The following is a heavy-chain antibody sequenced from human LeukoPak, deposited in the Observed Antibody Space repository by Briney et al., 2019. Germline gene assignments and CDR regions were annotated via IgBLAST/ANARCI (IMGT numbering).Heavy chain of an antibody. CDR1: GGTFSSYA. J-gene: IGHJ6*03. CDR2: IIPIFGTA. Sequence: SVKVSCKASGGTFSSYAISWVRQAPGQGLEWMGGIIPIFGTANYAQKFQGRVTITADKSTSTAYMELSSLRSEDTAVYYCARDGYCSGGSCYGGYYYYYMDVWGKGTTVTVSS. V-gene: IGHV1-69*06. D-gene: IGHD2-15*01. CDR3: ARDGYCSGGSCYGGYYYYYMDV.